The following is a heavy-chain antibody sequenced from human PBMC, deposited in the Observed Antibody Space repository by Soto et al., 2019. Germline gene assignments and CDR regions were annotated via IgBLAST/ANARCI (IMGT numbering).Heavy chain of an antibody. D-gene: IGHD4-4*01. Sequence: ASVKVSCKASGYTFTSYDINWVRQATGQGLEWMGWMNPNSGNTGYAQKFQGRVTMTRNTSISTAYMELSSLRSDDTAVYYCARYFREDDYSSYVHNWFDSWGQGTVVTVSS. J-gene: IGHJ5*01. CDR3: ARYFREDDYSSYVHNWFDS. CDR1: GYTFTSYD. V-gene: IGHV1-8*01. CDR2: MNPNSGNT.